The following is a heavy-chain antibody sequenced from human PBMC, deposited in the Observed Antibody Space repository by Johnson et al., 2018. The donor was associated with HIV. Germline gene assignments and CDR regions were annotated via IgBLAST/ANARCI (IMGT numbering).Heavy chain of an antibody. V-gene: IGHV3-33*01. CDR1: GLSFSSYG. CDR2: IWSDGSNK. J-gene: IGHJ3*02. CDR3: ATSTASDALDI. D-gene: IGHD1-1*01. Sequence: QVQLVESRGGVVQPGRSVRLSCAASGLSFSSYGMEWVRQAPGKGLEWVAVIWSDGSNKHYADSVKGRFTISRDNSKNTLYLQMNSLRAEDTAVYYCATSTASDALDIWGQGTMVTVSS.